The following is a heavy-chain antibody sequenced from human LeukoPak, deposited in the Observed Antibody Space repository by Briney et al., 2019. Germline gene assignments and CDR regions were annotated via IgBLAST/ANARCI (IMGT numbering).Heavy chain of an antibody. V-gene: IGHV3-48*02. Sequence: GGSLRLSCVVSGFTFSTYAMNWVRQAPGKGLEWVSFITSTSNNIYYADSVKGRFTISRDNAQNSLYLHMSSLRDEDTAVYYCARGDGFHHFDYWGQGALVTVSS. CDR1: GFTFSTYA. CDR2: ITSTSNNI. D-gene: IGHD5-24*01. J-gene: IGHJ4*02. CDR3: ARGDGFHHFDY.